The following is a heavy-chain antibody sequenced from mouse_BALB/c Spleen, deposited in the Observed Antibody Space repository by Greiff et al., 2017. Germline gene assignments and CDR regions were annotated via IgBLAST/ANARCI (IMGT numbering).Heavy chain of an antibody. CDR1: GFNIKDTY. Sequence: EVKLQESGAELVKPGASVKLSCTASGFNIKDTYMHWVKQRPEQGLEWIGRIDPANGNTKYDPKFQGKATITADTSSNTAYLQLSSLTSEDTAVYYCARAARAHYYYAMDYWGQGTSVTVSS. CDR2: IDPANGNT. V-gene: IGHV14-3*02. D-gene: IGHD3-1*01. J-gene: IGHJ4*01. CDR3: ARAARAHYYYAMDY.